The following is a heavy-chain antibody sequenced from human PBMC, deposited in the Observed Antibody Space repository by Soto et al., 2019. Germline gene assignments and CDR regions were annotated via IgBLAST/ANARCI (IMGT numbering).Heavy chain of an antibody. Sequence: PSQTLSLTCAISGDSVSSYSAAWNWIRQSPSGGLEWLGRTYYRSRFFSDYAESVKSRIIINPDTSKNQFSLQLKSVTPEDTAIYYCVRDRYSSSVWFDPWGHGTPVTDSS. CDR3: VRDRYSSSVWFDP. CDR1: GDSVSSYSAA. CDR2: TYYRSRFFS. V-gene: IGHV6-1*01. D-gene: IGHD3-22*01. J-gene: IGHJ5*02.